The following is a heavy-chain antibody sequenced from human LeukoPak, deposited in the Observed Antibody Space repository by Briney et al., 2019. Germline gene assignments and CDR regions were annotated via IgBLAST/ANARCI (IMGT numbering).Heavy chain of an antibody. D-gene: IGHD3-22*01. V-gene: IGHV1-24*01. CDR3: ARAAYSSGPSPRNWFDP. J-gene: IGHJ5*02. CDR1: GYTLTELS. Sequence: GASVKVSCKVSGYTLTELSMHWVRQAPGKGLEWMGGFDPEDGETIYAQKFQGRVTMTRDMSTSTIYMELSSLRSEDTAVYYCARAAYSSGPSPRNWFDPWGQGTLVTVSS. CDR2: FDPEDGET.